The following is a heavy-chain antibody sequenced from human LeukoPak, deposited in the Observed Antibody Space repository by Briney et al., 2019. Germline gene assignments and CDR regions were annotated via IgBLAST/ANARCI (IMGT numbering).Heavy chain of an antibody. CDR1: GGSISSYY. V-gene: IGHV4-59*05. CDR2: INYSGNT. CDR3: ARHPSMDV. Sequence: SETLSLTCTVSGGSISSYYWSWIRQPPGKGLEWIGSINYSGNTFYNPSLKSRVTVSVDTSKNQFSLRLSSVTAADTAVYYCARHPSMDVWGQGTTVTVSS. J-gene: IGHJ6*02.